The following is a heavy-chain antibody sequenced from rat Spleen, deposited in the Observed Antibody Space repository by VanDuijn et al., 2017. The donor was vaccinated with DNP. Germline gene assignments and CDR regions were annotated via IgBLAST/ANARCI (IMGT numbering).Heavy chain of an antibody. CDR2: INYEGSST. V-gene: IGHV5-22*01. CDR3: TRPGSPYYFDH. Sequence: EVQLVESDGGLVQPGRSLKLSCAASGFTFNNYWMTWIRQTPKKGLEWVASINYEGSSTYFGDSVKGRFTISRDNAKSTLYLQMDSLRSEDTATYYCTRPGSPYYFDHWGQGVMVTVSS. D-gene: IGHD5-1*01. J-gene: IGHJ2*01. CDR1: GFTFNNYW.